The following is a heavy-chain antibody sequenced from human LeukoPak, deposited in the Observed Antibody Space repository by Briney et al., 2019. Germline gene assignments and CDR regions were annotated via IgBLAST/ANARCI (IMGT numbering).Heavy chain of an antibody. J-gene: IGHJ4*02. CDR2: IKEDGSKK. CDR1: GFTFSNAW. V-gene: IGHV3-7*03. Sequence: GGSLRLSCAASGFTFSNAWMNWVRQTPGKGLEWVANIKEDGSKKNYVDSVKGRFTIFRDNAKNSLYLQMNSLRAEDTAVYYCATPLDYYDSSGYHQGGDWGQGTLVTVSS. CDR3: ATPLDYYDSSGYHQGGD. D-gene: IGHD3-22*01.